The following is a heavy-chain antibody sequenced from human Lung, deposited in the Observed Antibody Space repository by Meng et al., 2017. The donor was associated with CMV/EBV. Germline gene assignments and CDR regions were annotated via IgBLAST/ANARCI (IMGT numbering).Heavy chain of an antibody. CDR1: GGSIRSSPYY. D-gene: IGHD1-1*01. CDR3: ARDLEY. CDR2: LYDSGST. Sequence: PLTAWRPGPWRPTETLSLTCFVYGGSIRSSPYYWAWIRQPPGKVLEWIGSLYDSGSTYYHPSLKSRVTISVDTSKTYFSLKLRSVTAADTAVYYCARDLEYWGQGTLVTVSS. V-gene: IGHV4-39*07. J-gene: IGHJ4*02.